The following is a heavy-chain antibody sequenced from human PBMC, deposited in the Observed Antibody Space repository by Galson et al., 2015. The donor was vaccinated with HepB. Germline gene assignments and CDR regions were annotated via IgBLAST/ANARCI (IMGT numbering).Heavy chain of an antibody. D-gene: IGHD5-18*01. V-gene: IGHV3-11*01. CDR2: ISVGDGTK. CDR1: GFTFSDYY. J-gene: IGHJ4*02. CDR3: VGYRYRTSSVRNY. Sequence: SLRLSCAASGFTFSDYYMTWIRQAPGKGLEWVSYISVGDGTKYYADSVKGRFTISRDSAKNSLYLQMNSLRAEDTAVYFCVGYRYRTSSVRNYWGQGTLVTVSS.